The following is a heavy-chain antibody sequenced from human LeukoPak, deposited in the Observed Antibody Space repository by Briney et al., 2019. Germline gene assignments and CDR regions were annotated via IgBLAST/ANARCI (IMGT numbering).Heavy chain of an antibody. D-gene: IGHD2-2*01. J-gene: IGHJ6*02. CDR1: GVSISSYY. CDR2: IYYSGST. V-gene: IGHV4-59*08. Sequence: SETLSLTCTVSGVSISSYYWTWIRQPPGKGLGWIGYIYYSGSTNYNPSLKSRVTISVDTSKNQFSLKLSSVTAADTAVYYCARQPAAATSNSFHYYYGMDVWGQGTTVTVSS. CDR3: ARQPAAATSNSFHYYYGMDV.